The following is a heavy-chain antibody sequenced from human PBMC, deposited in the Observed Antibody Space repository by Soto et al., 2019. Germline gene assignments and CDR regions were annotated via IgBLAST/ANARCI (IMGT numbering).Heavy chain of an antibody. Sequence: SVSNAWMNWVRQAPGKGLEGVGRIKSKTDGGTTDYAAPVKGRFTISRDDSKNTLYLQMNSLKTEDTAVYYCTTEALQLWSPELFDYWGQGTLVTVSS. CDR2: IKSKTDGGTT. J-gene: IGHJ4*02. CDR1: SVSNAW. CDR3: TTEALQLWSPELFDY. V-gene: IGHV3-15*07. D-gene: IGHD5-18*01.